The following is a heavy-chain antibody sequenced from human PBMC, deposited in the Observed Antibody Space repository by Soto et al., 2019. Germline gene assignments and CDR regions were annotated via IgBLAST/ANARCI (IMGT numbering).Heavy chain of an antibody. CDR2: ISYDGSNK. V-gene: IGHV3-30-3*01. D-gene: IGHD3-3*01. Sequence: GGSLRLSCAASGFTFSSYAMHWVRQAPGKGLEWVAVISYDGSNKYYADSVKGRFTISRDNSKNTLYLQMNSLRAEDTAVYYCASDLYYDFWSGYYDTGDYYYGMDVWGQGTTVTVSS. CDR1: GFTFSSYA. J-gene: IGHJ6*02. CDR3: ASDLYYDFWSGYYDTGDYYYGMDV.